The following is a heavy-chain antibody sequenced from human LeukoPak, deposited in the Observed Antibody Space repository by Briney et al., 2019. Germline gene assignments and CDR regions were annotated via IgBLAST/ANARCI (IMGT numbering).Heavy chain of an antibody. J-gene: IGHJ4*02. CDR2: INHSGST. D-gene: IGHD3-10*01. V-gene: IGHV4-34*01. CDR3: ARDRLTPMVRGSLDN. CDR1: GVSFSGYY. Sequence: PWETLSLTCAVYGVSFSGYYWSWVRQPPGEGLEWIGEINHSGSTNYNPSVKSRVNISVDTSKHQFSLKLSSVTAADTAVYYCARDRLTPMVRGSLDNWGQGTLVTVSS.